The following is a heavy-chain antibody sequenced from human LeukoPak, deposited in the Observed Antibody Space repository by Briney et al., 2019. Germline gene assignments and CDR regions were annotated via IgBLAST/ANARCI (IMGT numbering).Heavy chain of an antibody. CDR1: GFTFSSYA. Sequence: GGSLRLSCAASGFTFSSYAMSWVRQAPGKGLEWVSAISGSGGSTYYADSVKGRFTISRDNSKNTLYLQMNSLRAEDTAVYYCAKVLLDILTGYYKRAFDYWGQGTLVTVSS. CDR3: AKVLLDILTGYYKRAFDY. V-gene: IGHV3-23*01. CDR2: ISGSGGST. J-gene: IGHJ4*02. D-gene: IGHD3-9*01.